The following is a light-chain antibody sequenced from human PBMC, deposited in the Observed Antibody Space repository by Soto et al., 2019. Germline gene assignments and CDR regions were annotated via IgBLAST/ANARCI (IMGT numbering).Light chain of an antibody. Sequence: EIVMTQSPATLSLSPGERATLSCRASQSVNSNLAWYQQKPGQAPRLLIYGASTRATGIPARVSGSGSGTEFTLTISSLQSEDFAAYYCQEYDNWPGFTFGPGTKVDI. V-gene: IGKV3-15*01. CDR1: QSVNSN. CDR3: QEYDNWPGFT. CDR2: GAS. J-gene: IGKJ3*01.